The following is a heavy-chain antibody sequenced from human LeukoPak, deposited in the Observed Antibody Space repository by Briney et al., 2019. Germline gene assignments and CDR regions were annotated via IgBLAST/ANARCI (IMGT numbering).Heavy chain of an antibody. Sequence: SQTLSLTCTVSGGSISSGSYYWSWIRQPAGKGLEWIGRIYTSGSTNYNPSLKSRVTISVDTSKNQFSLKLSSVTAADTAVYYCARDPPYLSSGDAFDIWGQGTMVTVSS. CDR3: ARDPPYLSSGDAFDI. J-gene: IGHJ3*02. V-gene: IGHV4-61*02. CDR1: GGSISSGSYY. D-gene: IGHD6-19*01. CDR2: IYTSGST.